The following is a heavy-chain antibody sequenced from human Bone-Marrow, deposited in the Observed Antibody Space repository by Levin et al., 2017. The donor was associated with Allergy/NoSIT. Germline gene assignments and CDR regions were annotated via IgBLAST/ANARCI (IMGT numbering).Heavy chain of an antibody. CDR2: ITSSSSYI. CDR1: GFTFSSYS. D-gene: IGHD2-8*02. V-gene: IGHV3-21*01. CDR3: ARGIIGDVRVAHKEAFDI. Sequence: GGSLRLSCAASGFTFSSYSMNWVRQAPGKGLNWVSSITSSSSYIYYADSVRGRFTISRDNAKNSLTLQMNSLRAEDTAVYYCARGIIGDVRVAHKEAFDIWGQGTMVSVSS. J-gene: IGHJ3*02.